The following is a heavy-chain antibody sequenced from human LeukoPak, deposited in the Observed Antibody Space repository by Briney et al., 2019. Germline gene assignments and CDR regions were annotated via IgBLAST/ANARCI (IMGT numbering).Heavy chain of an antibody. CDR3: ARTNGGYEYN. CDR2: INPYSGDT. V-gene: IGHV1-2*02. J-gene: IGHJ4*02. D-gene: IGHD5-12*01. CDR1: GGTFSSYA. Sequence: GASVKVSCKASGGTFSSYAISWVRQAPGQGLAWMGWINPYSGDTTYAQKFQGRLTLTRDTSISTAYMEVSRLKSDDTAVYYCARTNGGYEYNWGQGTRVTVSS.